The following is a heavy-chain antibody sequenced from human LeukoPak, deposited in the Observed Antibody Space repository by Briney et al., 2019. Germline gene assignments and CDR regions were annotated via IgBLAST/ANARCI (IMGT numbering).Heavy chain of an antibody. CDR1: GGSISSGGYY. CDR3: ARESVAEAMDV. Sequence: PSETLSLSCTVSGGSISSGGYYWSWIRQHPGKGLEWIGYIYYSGSTYYNPSLKSRVTISVDTSKNQFSLKLSSVTAADTAVYYCARESVAEAMDVWGKGTTVTVSS. V-gene: IGHV4-31*03. CDR2: IYYSGST. J-gene: IGHJ6*04. D-gene: IGHD5-12*01.